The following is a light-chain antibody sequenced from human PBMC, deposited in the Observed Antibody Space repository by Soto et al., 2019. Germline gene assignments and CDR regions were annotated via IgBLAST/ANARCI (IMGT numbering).Light chain of an antibody. J-gene: IGKJ4*01. Sequence: DVRMTQSPVTLSATVGDRVTITCRASQNIIRDLAWHQQKPGKGPRLLIYGAPNLQGGVPSSFSGSGSGTDFILTISGLQPDDVATYYFQQYYIFALTVGGGTKV. CDR3: QQYYIFALT. CDR2: GAP. CDR1: QNIIRD. V-gene: IGKV1-5*03.